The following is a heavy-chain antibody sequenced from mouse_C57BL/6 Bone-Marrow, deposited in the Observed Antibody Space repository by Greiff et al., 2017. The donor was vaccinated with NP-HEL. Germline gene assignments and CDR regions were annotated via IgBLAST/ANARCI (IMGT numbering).Heavy chain of an antibody. Sequence: VKLQESDAELVKPGASVKISCKVSGYTFTDHTIHWMKQRPEQGLEWIGYIYPRDGSTKYNEKFKGKATLTADKSSSNGYMELRSLTSGGSAVYFFAKGSGGAWFASWGQGTLVTVTA. CDR2: IYPRDGST. V-gene: IGHV1-78*01. CDR3: AKGSGGAWFAS. J-gene: IGHJ3*01. CDR1: GYTFTDHT.